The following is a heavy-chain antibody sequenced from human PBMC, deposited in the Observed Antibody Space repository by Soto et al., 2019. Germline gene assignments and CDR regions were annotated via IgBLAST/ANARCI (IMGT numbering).Heavy chain of an antibody. CDR2: MNPNSGNT. J-gene: IGHJ6*02. CDR3: ATMSVGSILPDNYGMDV. CDR1: GYTFTSYD. Sequence: ASVKVSCKASGYTFTSYDINWVRQATGQGLEWMGWMNPNSGNTGYAQKFQGRVTMTRNTSISTAYMELSSLRSEDTAVDYCATMSVGSILPDNYGMDVWCQGTTVTVSS. D-gene: IGHD2-15*01. V-gene: IGHV1-8*01.